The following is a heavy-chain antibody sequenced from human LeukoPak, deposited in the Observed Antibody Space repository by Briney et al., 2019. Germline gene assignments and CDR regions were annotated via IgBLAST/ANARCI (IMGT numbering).Heavy chain of an antibody. V-gene: IGHV3-11*05. CDR3: ARVNSSGWYSIDY. Sequence: SGGSLRLSCAASGFTFSDYYMSWIRQAPGKGLEWVSYISSSSSYTNYADSVKGRFTISRDNAKNSLYLQMNSLRAEDTAVYYCARVNSSGWYSIDYWGQGTLVTVSS. CDR2: ISSSSSYT. D-gene: IGHD6-19*01. CDR1: GFTFSDYY. J-gene: IGHJ4*02.